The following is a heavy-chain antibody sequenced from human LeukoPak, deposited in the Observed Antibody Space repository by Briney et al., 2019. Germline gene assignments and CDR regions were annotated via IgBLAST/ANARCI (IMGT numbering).Heavy chain of an antibody. CDR1: GYTFTSYG. Sequence: ASVKVSCKASGYTFTSYGFSWVRQAPGQGLEWMGWISAYNGNTRYAQNLQGRVTMTTDSSSSTTYMELRNLRSDDTAVYFCARETPGDGYNRGDYGGQGTLVTVSS. J-gene: IGHJ4*02. CDR2: ISAYNGNT. CDR3: ARETPGDGYNRGDY. D-gene: IGHD5-24*01. V-gene: IGHV1-18*01.